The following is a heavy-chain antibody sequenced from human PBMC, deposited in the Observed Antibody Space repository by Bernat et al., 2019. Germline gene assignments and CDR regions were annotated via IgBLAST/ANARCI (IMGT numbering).Heavy chain of an antibody. Sequence: EVQLVEAGGGGGQPGGSLRLSCAAAGFTFSSYAMHWVRQAPGKGLEYVSAISSNGGSTYYADSVKGRFTISRDNSKNTLYLQMSSLRAEDTAVYYCVKDRITSFGETGFDYWGQGTLVTVSS. D-gene: IGHD3-3*01. CDR3: VKDRITSFGETGFDY. CDR1: GFTFSSYA. CDR2: ISSNGGST. V-gene: IGHV3-64D*06. J-gene: IGHJ4*02.